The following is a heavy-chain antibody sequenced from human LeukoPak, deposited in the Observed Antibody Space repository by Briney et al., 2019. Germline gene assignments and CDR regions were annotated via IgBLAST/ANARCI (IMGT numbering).Heavy chain of an antibody. V-gene: IGHV3-48*01. CDR2: ISTSSSTI. Sequence: GGSLRLSCAASGFTVSTTYMNWVRQAPGKGLEWVSYISTSSSTIYYADSVNGRFTVSRDNAKSSLYLQMSSLRAEDTAVYYCARIFQYYYDTWGQGTLVTVSS. J-gene: IGHJ4*02. CDR1: GFTVSTTY. CDR3: ARIFQYYYDT. D-gene: IGHD3-22*01.